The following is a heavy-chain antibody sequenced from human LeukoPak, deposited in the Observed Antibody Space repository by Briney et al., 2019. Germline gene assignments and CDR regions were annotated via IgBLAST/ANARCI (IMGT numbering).Heavy chain of an antibody. CDR1: GYTFTTFA. Sequence: GASVKVSCKASGYTFTTFAIHWVRQVPGQSLEWMGWINAGNGNTKYSQNFQGRVTITRDTSASTAYMELSGLTSEDTAVYYCARDSRTISNWFDTWGQGTPVTVSS. J-gene: IGHJ5*02. D-gene: IGHD1-1*01. CDR2: INAGNGNT. V-gene: IGHV1-3*01. CDR3: ARDSRTISNWFDT.